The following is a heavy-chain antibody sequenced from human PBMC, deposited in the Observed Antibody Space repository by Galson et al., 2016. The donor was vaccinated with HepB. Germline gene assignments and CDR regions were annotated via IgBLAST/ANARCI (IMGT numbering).Heavy chain of an antibody. CDR1: EFTFSRHW. CDR3: VSLGDDSGWYHL. D-gene: IGHD6-19*01. V-gene: IGHV3-7*03. CDR2: INQDESEK. J-gene: IGHJ4*02. Sequence: SLRLSCAASEFTFSRHWMNWARQVSGKGLEWVASINQDESEKNYAGSVKGRFTISRDNAKNSLYLQMDGLRDEDTAFYYCVSLGDDSGWYHLWGQGTLVTVSS.